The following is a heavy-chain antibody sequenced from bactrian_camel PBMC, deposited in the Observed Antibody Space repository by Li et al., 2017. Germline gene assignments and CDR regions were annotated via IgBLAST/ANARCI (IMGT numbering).Heavy chain of an antibody. V-gene: IGHV3S25*01. J-gene: IGHJ6*01. D-gene: IGHD2*01. Sequence: QLVESGGGLVQPGGSLRLSCVASGFTFSDYYMNWVRQAPGKGFEWVSSITLGGHGLSYADFVKGRFFASRDNAKNTLYLQLNSLKTEDTAVYYCATERWFSTWGQGTQVTVS. CDR3: ATERWFST. CDR2: ITLGGHGL. CDR1: GFTFSDYY.